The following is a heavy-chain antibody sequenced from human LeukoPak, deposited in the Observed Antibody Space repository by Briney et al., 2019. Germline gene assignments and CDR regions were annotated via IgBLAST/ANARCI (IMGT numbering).Heavy chain of an antibody. D-gene: IGHD2-2*01. CDR1: GFTFSSYA. V-gene: IGHV3-30*04. Sequence: GGSLRLSCAASGFTFSSYAMHWVRQAPGKGLEWVAVISYDGSNKYYADSVKGRFTISRDNSKNTLYLQMNSLRAEDTAVYYCARAYAHYYYYMDVWGKGTTVTVSS. CDR2: ISYDGSNK. CDR3: ARAYAHYYYYMDV. J-gene: IGHJ6*03.